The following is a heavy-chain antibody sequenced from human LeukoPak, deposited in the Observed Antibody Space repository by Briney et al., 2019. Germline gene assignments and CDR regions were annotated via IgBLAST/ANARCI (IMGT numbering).Heavy chain of an antibody. CDR3: APRVVVITAPFDY. CDR2: SSDTGGPT. CDR1: GFTFSTYA. D-gene: IGHD2-21*01. J-gene: IGHJ4*02. V-gene: IGHV3-23*01. Sequence: GGSLRLSCAASGFTFSTYAMSWVRQAPGKGLEWVSISSDTGGPTYYADSVKGRFTISRDNSKNTLYLQMNSLRPEDTAVYYCAPRVVVITAPFDYWGQGTLVTVSS.